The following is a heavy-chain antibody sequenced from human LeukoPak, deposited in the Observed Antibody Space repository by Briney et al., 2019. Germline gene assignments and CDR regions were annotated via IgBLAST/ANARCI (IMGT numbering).Heavy chain of an antibody. D-gene: IGHD6-13*01. CDR1: GFTFNNYG. CDR3: ATDRETTASGTFDF. Sequence: GGSLRLSCAASGFTFNNYGMHYVRQAPGKGLEWVAVISDDGRNKNYADSVKGRFTISRDSSNNTLYLQMNSLRAEDTGVYFCATDRETTASGTFDFRGQGTLVTVSS. CDR2: ISDDGRNK. J-gene: IGHJ4*02. V-gene: IGHV3-30*03.